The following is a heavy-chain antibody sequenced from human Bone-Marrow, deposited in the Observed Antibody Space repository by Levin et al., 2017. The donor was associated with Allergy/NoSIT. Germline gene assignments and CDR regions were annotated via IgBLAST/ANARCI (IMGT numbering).Heavy chain of an antibody. CDR1: GFTFSSYW. CDR2: INSDGSST. J-gene: IGHJ4*02. CDR3: ARVMRCSSTSCLHPNDY. Sequence: GESLKISCAASGFTFSSYWMHWVRQAPGKGLVWVSRINSDGSSTSYADSVKGRFTISRDNAKNTLYLQMNSLRAEDTAVYYCARVMRCSSTSCLHPNDYWGQGTLVTVSS. V-gene: IGHV3-74*01. D-gene: IGHD2-2*01.